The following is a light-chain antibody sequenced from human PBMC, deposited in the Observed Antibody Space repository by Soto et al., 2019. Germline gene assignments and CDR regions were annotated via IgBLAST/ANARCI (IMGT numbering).Light chain of an antibody. CDR1: SSNIGAGYD. CDR2: GNS. J-gene: IGLJ1*01. Sequence: QSALTQPPSVSGAPCQRVTISCTKSSSNIGAGYDVHWYQQLPGTAPKLLIYGNSNRPSGVPDRFSGSKSGTSASLAITGLQAEDEADYYCQSYDSSLSGSYVFGTGTKVTVL. V-gene: IGLV1-40*01. CDR3: QSYDSSLSGSYV.